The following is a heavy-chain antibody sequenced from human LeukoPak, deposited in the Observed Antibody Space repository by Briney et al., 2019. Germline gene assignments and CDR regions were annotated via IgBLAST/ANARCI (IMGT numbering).Heavy chain of an antibody. Sequence: GGSLRLSCAASGFSVSSNYMSWVRQAPGKGLEWVSLIYSGGNTYYADSVKGRFTISRDNSKNTLYLQMISLRVEDTAVYYCATDAAAQLLIHYFDYWGQGTLVTVSS. D-gene: IGHD2-2*01. CDR2: IYSGGNT. CDR3: ATDAAAQLLIHYFDY. CDR1: GFSVSSNY. V-gene: IGHV3-53*01. J-gene: IGHJ4*02.